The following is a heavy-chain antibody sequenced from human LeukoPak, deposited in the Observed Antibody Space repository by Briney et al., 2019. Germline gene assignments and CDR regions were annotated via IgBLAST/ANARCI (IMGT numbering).Heavy chain of an antibody. CDR1: GFTFDDYA. CDR3: AKASTRSFTSGYYGDAFDI. V-gene: IGHV3-9*03. D-gene: IGHD3-22*01. J-gene: IGHJ3*02. CDR2: ISWNSGTI. Sequence: GGSLRLSCAASGFTFDDYAMHWVRQAPGKGLEWVSGISWNSGTIAYADSVKGRFTISRDNAKNSLYLQMNSLRAEDMALYYCAKASTRSFTSGYYGDAFDIWGQGTM.